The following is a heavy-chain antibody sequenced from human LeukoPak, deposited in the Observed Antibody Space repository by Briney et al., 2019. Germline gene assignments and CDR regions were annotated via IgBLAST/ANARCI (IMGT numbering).Heavy chain of an antibody. Sequence: SETLSLTCTVSGGSISSYYWSWIRQPAGKGLEWIGRIYTSGSTNYNPSLKSRVTMSVDTSKNQFSLKLSSVTAADTAVYYCARDHSSGWYPWSDPWGQGTLVTVSS. CDR2: IYTSGST. J-gene: IGHJ5*02. CDR3: ARDHSSGWYPWSDP. V-gene: IGHV4-4*07. CDR1: GGSISSYY. D-gene: IGHD6-19*01.